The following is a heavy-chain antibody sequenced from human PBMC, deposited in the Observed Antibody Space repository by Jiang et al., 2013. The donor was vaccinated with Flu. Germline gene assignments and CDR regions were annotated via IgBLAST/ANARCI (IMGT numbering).Heavy chain of an antibody. J-gene: IGHJ3*02. CDR3: ARGPTVTMWVRLFDI. Sequence: FTISRDNAKNTLYLQMNSLRAEDTAVYYCARGPTVTMWVRLFDIWGQGTMVTVSS. V-gene: IGHV3-74*01. D-gene: IGHD4-17*01.